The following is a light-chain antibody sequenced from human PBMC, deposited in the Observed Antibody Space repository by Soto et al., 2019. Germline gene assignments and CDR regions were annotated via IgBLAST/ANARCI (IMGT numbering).Light chain of an antibody. CDR2: DAS. J-gene: IGKJ2*01. Sequence: DIQMTQSPSSLSASVGDRVTITCRASQTISTYLNWYQQKPGKAPRLLIYDASSLLSGVPSRFSGSGSGTDFTLTIASLQPEDFSTYYCQQSDSPPYPFGQGTKVEI. CDR1: QTISTY. V-gene: IGKV1-39*01. CDR3: QQSDSPPYP.